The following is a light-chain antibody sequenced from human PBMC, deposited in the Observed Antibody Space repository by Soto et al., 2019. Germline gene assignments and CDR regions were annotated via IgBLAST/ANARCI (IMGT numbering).Light chain of an antibody. CDR2: EVS. CDR3: SSHTSSNTLI. J-gene: IGLJ1*01. Sequence: QSVLTQPASVSASPGQSITISCTGTSSDVGAYNYVSWYQKNPGKAPKLMIYEVSNRPSGVSNRFSGSKSGSTASLTISGLQAEDEGDYYCSSHTSSNTLIFGTGTKV. V-gene: IGLV2-14*01. CDR1: SSDVGAYNY.